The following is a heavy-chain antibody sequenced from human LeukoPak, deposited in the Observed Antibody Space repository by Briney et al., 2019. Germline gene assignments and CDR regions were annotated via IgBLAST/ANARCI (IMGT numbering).Heavy chain of an antibody. V-gene: IGHV3-7*01. CDR2: IKQDGSEK. Sequence: GGSLRLSCAASGFTFSSYWMSWVRQAPGKGLEWVANIKQDGSEKYYVDSVKGRFTISRDNAKNSLYLQMNSLRAEDTAVYYCAREQVAAGYYYYYYMDVWGKGTTVTISS. CDR3: AREQVAAGYYYYYYMDV. D-gene: IGHD6-13*01. J-gene: IGHJ6*03. CDR1: GFTFSSYW.